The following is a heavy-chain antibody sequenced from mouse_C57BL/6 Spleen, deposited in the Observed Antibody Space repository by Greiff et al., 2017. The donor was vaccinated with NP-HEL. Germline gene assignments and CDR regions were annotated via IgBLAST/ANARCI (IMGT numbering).Heavy chain of an antibody. J-gene: IGHJ2*01. CDR2: INPYNGDT. CDR3: AREGYYDYTYYFDY. CDR1: GYSFTGYF. D-gene: IGHD2-4*01. V-gene: IGHV1-20*01. Sequence: VQLQQSGPELVKPGDSVKISCKASGYSFTGYFMNWVMQSHGKSLEWIGRINPYNGDTFYNQKFKGKATLTVDKSSSTAHMELRSLTSEDSAVYYCAREGYYDYTYYFDYWGQGTTLTVSS.